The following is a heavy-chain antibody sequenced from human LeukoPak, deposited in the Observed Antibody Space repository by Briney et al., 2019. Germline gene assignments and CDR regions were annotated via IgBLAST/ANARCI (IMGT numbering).Heavy chain of an antibody. CDR2: IYYSGST. D-gene: IGHD1-14*01. V-gene: IGHV4-39*01. CDR1: GGSISSSSYY. J-gene: IGHJ6*02. CDR3: ARRAPRKIYYYYYGMDV. Sequence: SETLSLTCTVSGGSISSSSYYWGWIRQPPGKGLEWIGSIYYSGSTYYNPSLKSRVTISVDTSKNQFSLKLSSVTAADTAVYYCARRAPRKIYYYYYGMDVWGQGTTDTVSS.